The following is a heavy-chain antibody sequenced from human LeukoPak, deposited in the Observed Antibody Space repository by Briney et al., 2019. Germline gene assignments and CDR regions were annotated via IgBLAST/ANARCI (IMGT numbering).Heavy chain of an antibody. D-gene: IGHD5-12*01. CDR2: IYYSGST. Sequence: SETLSLTCTVSGGSLSSYYWSWIWQPPGGGLERIGYIYYSGSTNYNPSLKRRVTISLDTSKSQYSLKLRSVTAADTAVYFCARSGLDSRYYFGMDVWGQGTTVTVSS. CDR1: GGSLSSYY. V-gene: IGHV4-59*01. J-gene: IGHJ6*02. CDR3: ARSGLDSRYYFGMDV.